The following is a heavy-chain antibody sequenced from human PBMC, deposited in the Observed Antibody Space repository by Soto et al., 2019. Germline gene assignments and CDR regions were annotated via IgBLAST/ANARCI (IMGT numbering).Heavy chain of an antibody. D-gene: IGHD3-10*01. CDR2: IIPIFGTA. V-gene: IGHV1-69*13. CDR3: AREKDYYGSGSYYRCFDY. Sequence: SVKVSCKASGGTFSSYAISWVRQAPGQGLEWMGGIIPIFGTANYAQKFQGRVTITADESTSTAYMELSSLRSEDTAVYYCAREKDYYGSGSYYRCFDYWGQGTQVTVST. CDR1: GGTFSSYA. J-gene: IGHJ4*02.